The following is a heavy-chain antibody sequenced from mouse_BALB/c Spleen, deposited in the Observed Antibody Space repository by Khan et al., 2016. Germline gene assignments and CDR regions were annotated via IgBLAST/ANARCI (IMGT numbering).Heavy chain of an antibody. V-gene: IGHV1-77*01. CDR2: IFPRSGST. D-gene: IGHD1-2*01. J-gene: IGHJ4*01. Sequence: QVQLKQSGTELPRPGASVKLSCKASGYTFTDYYLHWVMQRTGQGLEWIGEIFPRSGSTYYNEKFKGKASLTADTSSNTAYMQLSSLTSEDSAVYFCARSYYGYFAMDYWGHGASVTVSS. CDR3: ARSYYGYFAMDY. CDR1: GYTFTDYY.